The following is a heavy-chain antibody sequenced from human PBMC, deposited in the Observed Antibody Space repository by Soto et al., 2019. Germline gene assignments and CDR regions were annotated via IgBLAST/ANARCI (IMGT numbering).Heavy chain of an antibody. V-gene: IGHV3-30*18. CDR3: AKGPDYSNY. CDR2: ISYDGSNK. D-gene: IGHD4-4*01. J-gene: IGHJ4*02. Sequence: PGGPLSPSFQPSDFPSSANAWHGVRQAPGKGLEWVAVISYDGSNKYYADSVKGRFTISRDNSKNTLYLQMNSLRAEDTAVYYCAKGPDYSNYWGQGTLVTVSS. CDR1: DFPSSANA.